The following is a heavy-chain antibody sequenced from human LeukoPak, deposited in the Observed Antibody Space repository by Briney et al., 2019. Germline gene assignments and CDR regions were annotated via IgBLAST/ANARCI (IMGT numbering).Heavy chain of an antibody. Sequence: ASVKVSCKASGYTFTGYYMHWVRQAPGQGLEWMGWINPNNGGTNYAQKFQGRVTMTRDTSISTAYMELSRLRSDDTAVYYCARDYCSGGSCYSFDYWGQGTLVTVSS. CDR3: ARDYCSGGSCYSFDY. CDR2: INPNNGGT. D-gene: IGHD2-15*01. J-gene: IGHJ4*02. CDR1: GYTFTGYY. V-gene: IGHV1-2*02.